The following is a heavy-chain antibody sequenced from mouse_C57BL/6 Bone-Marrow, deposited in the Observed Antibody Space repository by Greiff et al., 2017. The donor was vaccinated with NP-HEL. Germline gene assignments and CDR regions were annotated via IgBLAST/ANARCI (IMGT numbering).Heavy chain of an antibody. D-gene: IGHD1-1*01. CDR2: IYPGGGYT. CDR1: GYTFTNYW. J-gene: IGHJ2*01. CDR3: ARKDDYGRSYDY. V-gene: IGHV1-63*01. Sequence: QVQLKQSGAELVRPGTSVKMSCKASGYTFTNYWIGWAKQRPGHGLEWIGDIYPGGGYTNYNEKFKGKATLTADKSSSTAYMQFSSLTSEDSAIYYCARKDDYGRSYDYWGQGTTLTVSS.